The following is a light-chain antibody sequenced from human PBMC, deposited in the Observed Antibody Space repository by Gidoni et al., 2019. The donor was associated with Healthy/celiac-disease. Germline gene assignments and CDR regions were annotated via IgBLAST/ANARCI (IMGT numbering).Light chain of an antibody. CDR1: QSISNN. Sequence: DIQMTQSPSSLSATVGDRVTITCRASQSISNNLNWYQQKQGKAPKLLIYAASSLQSGVPSSFSGSGSGTDFTLTISRLQPEDFATYYCQQSYSTPPFTCXPXTKVDIK. CDR2: AAS. CDR3: QQSYSTPPFT. J-gene: IGKJ3*01. V-gene: IGKV1-39*01.